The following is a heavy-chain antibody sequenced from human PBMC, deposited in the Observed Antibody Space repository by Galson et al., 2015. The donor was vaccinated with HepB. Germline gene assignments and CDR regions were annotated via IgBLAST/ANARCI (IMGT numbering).Heavy chain of an antibody. D-gene: IGHD7-27*01. Sequence: SLRLSCAASGFTFRTYWMAWVRQAPGGGLEWVASIKQDGTEKDSVDSAKGRFIHSRDNARDLLFLQMNSLRVEDTAVYCCARENWGTLDYWGQGALVTVSS. CDR2: IKQDGTEK. CDR3: ARENWGTLDY. J-gene: IGHJ4*02. V-gene: IGHV3-7*03. CDR1: GFTFRTYW.